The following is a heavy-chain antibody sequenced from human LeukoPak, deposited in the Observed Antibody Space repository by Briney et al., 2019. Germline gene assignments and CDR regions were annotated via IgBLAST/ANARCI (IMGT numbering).Heavy chain of an antibody. J-gene: IGHJ5*02. CDR2: ISYNANT. CDR3: ARLPTGYPNWFDP. D-gene: IGHD3-9*01. V-gene: IGHV4-39*01. Sequence: SETLSLTCTVSGGSINSSPYSWAWIRQPPGKGLEWIATISYNANTYYNSSLQSRVTISMVTSKNQFSLKLSSVTAADTAVYFCARLPTGYPNWFDPWGQGTLVTVSS. CDR1: GGSINSSPYS.